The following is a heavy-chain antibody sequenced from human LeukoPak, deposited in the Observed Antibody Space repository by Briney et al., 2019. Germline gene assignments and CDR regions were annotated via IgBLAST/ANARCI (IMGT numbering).Heavy chain of an antibody. V-gene: IGHV4-31*03. Sequence: PSETLSLTCTVSGGSISSGSYYWTWIRQDPGKGLEWIGYISKTGKTFSNLSLKSRVTVSVDTSKNQFSLKLTSVTAADTAVYYCARKYYDYIWGSYRYTLWYFDYWGQGTLVTVSS. CDR1: GGSISSGSYY. CDR3: ARKYYDYIWGSYRYTLWYFDY. D-gene: IGHD3-16*02. CDR2: ISKTGKT. J-gene: IGHJ4*02.